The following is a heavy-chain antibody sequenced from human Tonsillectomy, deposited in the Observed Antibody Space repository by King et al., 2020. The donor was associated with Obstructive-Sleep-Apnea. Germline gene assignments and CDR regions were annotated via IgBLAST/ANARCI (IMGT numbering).Heavy chain of an antibody. D-gene: IGHD2-2*01. Sequence: VQLVESGGGLVQPGGSLRLSCAASGFTFSSYAMSWVRQPPGKGLEWVSIISGSGGSTYYADSVKGLFTISRDNSKNTLYLQMNSLRAEDTAVYYCVRRLPVTKGFDHWGQGTLVTVSS. J-gene: IGHJ4*02. CDR2: ISGSGGST. V-gene: IGHV3-23*04. CDR3: VRRLPVTKGFDH. CDR1: GFTFSSYA.